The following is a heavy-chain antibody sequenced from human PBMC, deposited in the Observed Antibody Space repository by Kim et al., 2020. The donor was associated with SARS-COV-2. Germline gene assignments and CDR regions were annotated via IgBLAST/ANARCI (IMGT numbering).Heavy chain of an antibody. J-gene: IGHJ4*02. D-gene: IGHD3-3*01. Sequence: NDAQKLQGRVTMTTDTSTSTAYMELRSLRSDDTAVYYCARHDFEAYYFDYWGQGTLVTVSS. CDR3: ARHDFEAYYFDY. V-gene: IGHV1-18*01.